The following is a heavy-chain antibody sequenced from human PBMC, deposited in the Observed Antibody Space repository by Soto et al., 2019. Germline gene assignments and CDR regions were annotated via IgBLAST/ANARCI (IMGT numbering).Heavy chain of an antibody. CDR2: IIPILGIA. Sequence: SVKVSCKASGGTFSSYTISCVRQAPGQGLEWMGRIIPILGIANYAQKFQGRVTITADKSTSTAYMELSSLRSEDTAVYYCAKGYCSSTSCYPLDYWGQGTLVTVSS. J-gene: IGHJ4*02. CDR1: GGTFSSYT. CDR3: AKGYCSSTSCYPLDY. V-gene: IGHV1-69*02. D-gene: IGHD2-2*01.